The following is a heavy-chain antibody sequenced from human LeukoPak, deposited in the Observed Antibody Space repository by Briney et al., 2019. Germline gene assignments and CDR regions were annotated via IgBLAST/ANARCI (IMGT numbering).Heavy chain of an antibody. CDR1: DYTFTSYG. J-gene: IGHJ4*02. Sequence: GASVKVSCKASDYTFTSYGISWVRQAPGQGLEWMGWISTYTGNTKYTQKLQGRVTMTADTSTRTAYMELRSLTSDDTAVYYCARGWIEMPTVYFDYWGQGTLVSVSP. CDR3: ARGWIEMPTVYFDY. CDR2: ISTYTGNT. V-gene: IGHV1-18*01. D-gene: IGHD5-24*01.